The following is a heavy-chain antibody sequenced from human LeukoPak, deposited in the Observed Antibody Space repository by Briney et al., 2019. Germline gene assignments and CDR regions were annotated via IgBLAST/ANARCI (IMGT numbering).Heavy chain of an antibody. CDR3: ARDDFSSGYLVY. CDR1: GGTFSSYA. D-gene: IGHD3-22*01. CDR2: IIPIFGTA. V-gene: IGHV1-69*05. Sequence: ASAKVSCKASGGTFSSYAISWVRQAPGQGLEWMGGIIPIFGTANYAQKFQGRVTITTDESTSTAYMELSSLRSEDTAVYYCARDDFSSGYLVYWGQGTLVTVSS. J-gene: IGHJ4*02.